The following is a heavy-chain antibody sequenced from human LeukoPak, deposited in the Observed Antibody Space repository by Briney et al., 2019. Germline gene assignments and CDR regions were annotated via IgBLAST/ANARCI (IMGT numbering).Heavy chain of an antibody. CDR1: GYTFTNYY. J-gene: IGHJ4*02. V-gene: IGHV1-46*01. D-gene: IGHD2-2*01. CDR2: INPSDGKT. Sequence: GASVKVSCKASGYTFTNYYMHWVRQAPGQGLEWMGIINPSDGKTSYAQKFQGRVTMTRDTSTSTVYMELSSLRSEDTAVYYCASGPLGYCSSTSCHLVNWGQGTLVTVSS. CDR3: ASGPLGYCSSTSCHLVN.